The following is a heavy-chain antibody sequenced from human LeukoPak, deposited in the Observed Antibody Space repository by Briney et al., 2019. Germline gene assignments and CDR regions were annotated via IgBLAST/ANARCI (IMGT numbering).Heavy chain of an antibody. CDR2: IYYSGST. CDR3: ARLDCVLEGCYNH. J-gene: IGHJ4*02. D-gene: IGHD2-15*01. Sequence: SETLSLTCTVSGGSINSYYWSWIRQPPEKGLEWIGYIYYSGSTNYNPSLKSRVTMSRDMSKNQFSLKLSSVAAADTAIYYCARLDCVLEGCYNHWGRGILVTVAS. CDR1: GGSINSYY. V-gene: IGHV4-59*08.